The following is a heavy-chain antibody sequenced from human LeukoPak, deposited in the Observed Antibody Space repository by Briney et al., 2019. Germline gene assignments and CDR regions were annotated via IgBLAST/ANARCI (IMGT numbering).Heavy chain of an antibody. CDR1: GFIFSSYG. D-gene: IGHD3-10*01. Sequence: GGSLRLSCATSGFIFSSYGMHWVRQAPGKGLEWVAFIRFDGSNKYYADSVKGRFTISRDNSKNTLFLHMNSLRAEDTAVYYCAKFSQVRGVTPPDYWGQGTLVTVSS. CDR3: AKFSQVRGVTPPDY. J-gene: IGHJ4*02. CDR2: IRFDGSNK. V-gene: IGHV3-30*02.